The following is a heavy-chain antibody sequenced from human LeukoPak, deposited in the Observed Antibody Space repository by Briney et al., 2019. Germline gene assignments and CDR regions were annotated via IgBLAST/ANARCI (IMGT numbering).Heavy chain of an antibody. D-gene: IGHD6-19*01. Sequence: HPGGSLRLSCAASGFTFSSYWMHWVRQAPGKGLVWVSRIDGDGSSTNYADSVKGRFTISRDNAKNTLYLQMNSLRAEDTAVYYCARERTSGWDAFDFWGQGTLVTVSS. CDR3: ARERTSGWDAFDF. V-gene: IGHV3-74*01. J-gene: IGHJ4*02. CDR1: GFTFSSYW. CDR2: IDGDGSST.